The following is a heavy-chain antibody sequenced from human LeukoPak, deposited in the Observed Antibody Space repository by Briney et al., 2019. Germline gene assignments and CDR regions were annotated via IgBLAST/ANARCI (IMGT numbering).Heavy chain of an antibody. V-gene: IGHV3-33*01. D-gene: IGHD1/OR15-1a*01. CDR2: IWYDGSNK. CDR1: GFTFSSYG. J-gene: IGHJ6*03. CDR3: ARGTRSPYYYYYMDV. Sequence: GRSLRLSCAASGFTFSSYGMHWVRQAPGKGLEWVAVIWYDGSNKYYADSVKGRFTISRDNSKNTLYLQMNSPRAEDTAVYYCARGTRSPYYYYYMDVWGKGTTVTVSS.